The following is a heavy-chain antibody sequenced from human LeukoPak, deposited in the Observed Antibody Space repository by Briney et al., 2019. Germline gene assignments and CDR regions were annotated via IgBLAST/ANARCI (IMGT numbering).Heavy chain of an antibody. Sequence: GSLRLSCTASGFIFGDYDMSWIRQPPGKGLEWIGSIYDSGSTYYNPSLKSRVTISVDTSKNQFSLKLNSVTAADTAVYYCARHYGPWGQGTLVTVSS. CDR3: ARHYGP. CDR1: GFIFGDYD. V-gene: IGHV4-39*01. CDR2: IYDSGST. D-gene: IGHD3-10*01. J-gene: IGHJ5*02.